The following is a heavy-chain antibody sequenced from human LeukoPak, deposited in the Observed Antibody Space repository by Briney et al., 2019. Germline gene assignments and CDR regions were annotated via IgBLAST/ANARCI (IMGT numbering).Heavy chain of an antibody. Sequence: SETLSLTCTVSGASISGYYWSWIRQPPGKGLEWIGFVYYSGSTNYSPSLKSRATISIDTSKNQFSLRLSSVTAADTAVYYCARGGYSYGYGIGYWGQGTLVTVSS. CDR2: VYYSGST. D-gene: IGHD5-18*01. V-gene: IGHV4-59*01. CDR3: ARGGYSYGYGIGY. J-gene: IGHJ4*02. CDR1: GASISGYY.